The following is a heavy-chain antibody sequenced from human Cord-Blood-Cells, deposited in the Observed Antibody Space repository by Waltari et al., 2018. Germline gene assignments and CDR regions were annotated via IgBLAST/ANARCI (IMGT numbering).Heavy chain of an antibody. Sequence: EVQLVESGGGLVQPGGSLRLSCAASGFTLSSYWMSWVRQAPGKGLEWVANIKQDGSEKYYVDSVKGRFTISRDNAKNSLYLQMNSLRAEDTAVYYCARSIEGAFDIWGQGTMVTVSS. CDR3: ARSIEGAFDI. V-gene: IGHV3-7*01. CDR2: IKQDGSEK. CDR1: GFTLSSYW. J-gene: IGHJ3*02.